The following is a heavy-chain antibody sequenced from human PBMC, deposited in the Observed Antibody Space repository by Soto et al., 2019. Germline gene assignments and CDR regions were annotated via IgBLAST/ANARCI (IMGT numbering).Heavy chain of an antibody. CDR3: ARXLGYCGGGSCYPGPIDY. CDR1: GFTVSSNC. D-gene: IGHD2-15*01. V-gene: IGHV3-21*01. Sequence: PGGSLRLSCAAPGFTVSSNCMNWVRQAPGKGLEWVSSISSSSSYIYYADSVKGRFTISRDNAKNSLYLQMNSLRAEDTAVYYCARXLGYCGGGSCYPGPIDYWGQGTLVTVSS. CDR2: ISSSSSYI. J-gene: IGHJ4*02.